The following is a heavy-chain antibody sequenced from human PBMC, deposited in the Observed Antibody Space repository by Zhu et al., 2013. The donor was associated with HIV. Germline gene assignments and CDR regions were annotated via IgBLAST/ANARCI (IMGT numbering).Heavy chain of an antibody. CDR2: IIPIFGTA. V-gene: IGHV1-69*06. CDR3: ARARGMGSGPADAFDI. Sequence: VQLAQSGAEVKKPGSSVKVSCKASGGTFSSYAISWVRQAPGQGLEWMGGIIPIFGTANYAQKFQGRVTITADKSTSTAYMELSSLRSEDTAVYYCARARGMGSGPADAFDIWGQGTMVTVSS. CDR1: GGTFSSYA. J-gene: IGHJ3*02. D-gene: IGHD2-15*01.